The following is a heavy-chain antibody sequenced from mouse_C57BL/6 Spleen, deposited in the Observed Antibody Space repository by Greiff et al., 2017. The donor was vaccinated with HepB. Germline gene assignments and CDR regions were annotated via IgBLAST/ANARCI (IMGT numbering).Heavy chain of an antibody. CDR3: ARHPPSDYYGSSSHYYAMDY. Sequence: VMLVESGPGLVAPSQSLSITCTVSGFSLTSYGVHWVRQPPGKGLEWLVVIWSDGSTTYNSALKSRLSISKDNSKSQVFLKMNSLQTDDTAMYYCARHPPSDYYGSSSHYYAMDYWGQGTSVTVSS. CDR1: GFSLTSYG. CDR2: IWSDGST. V-gene: IGHV2-6-1*01. D-gene: IGHD1-1*01. J-gene: IGHJ4*01.